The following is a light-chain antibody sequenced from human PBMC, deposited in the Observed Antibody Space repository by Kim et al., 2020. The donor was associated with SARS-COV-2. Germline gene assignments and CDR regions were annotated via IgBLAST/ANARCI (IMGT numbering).Light chain of an antibody. V-gene: IGLV3-19*01. CDR1: SLRSYY. J-gene: IGLJ2*01. CDR3: NSRDTNDNVV. Sequence: VALGQTLRITCQGDSLRSYYATWYQQKPGQAPILVIYGKDNRPSGIPDRFSGSSSGNTASLTITGTQAGDEADYYCNSRDTNDNVVFGGGTKLTVL. CDR2: GKD.